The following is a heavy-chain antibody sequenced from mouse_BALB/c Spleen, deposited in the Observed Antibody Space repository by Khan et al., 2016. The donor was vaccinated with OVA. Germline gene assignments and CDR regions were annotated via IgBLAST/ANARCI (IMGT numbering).Heavy chain of an antibody. Sequence: VQLQESEPGLVAPSQSLSITCTVSGFSLTSYGVHWIRHPPGKGLQWLGVIWAGGSTNYHSALMSKLSISKDNSKSKVYLKMNSLQTDDTAMYYCARLEDIWGQGTTLTVSS. CDR3: ARLEDI. V-gene: IGHV2-9*02. CDR2: IWAGGST. CDR1: GFSLTSYG. D-gene: IGHD1-3*01. J-gene: IGHJ2*01.